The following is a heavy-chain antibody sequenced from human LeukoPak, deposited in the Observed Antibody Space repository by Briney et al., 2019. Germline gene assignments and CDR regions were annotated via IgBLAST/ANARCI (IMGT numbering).Heavy chain of an antibody. V-gene: IGHV4-31*03. CDR2: IYYSGST. J-gene: IGHJ5*02. CDR1: GGSLSSGGYY. CDR3: ARDEAGAIAAAGTSWFDP. D-gene: IGHD6-13*01. Sequence: SETLSLTCTVSGGSLSSGGYYWSWIRQHPGKGLEWIGYIYYSGSTYYNPSLKSRVTISVDTSKNQFSLKMSSVTAADTAVYYCARDEAGAIAAAGTSWFDPWSQGTLVTVSS.